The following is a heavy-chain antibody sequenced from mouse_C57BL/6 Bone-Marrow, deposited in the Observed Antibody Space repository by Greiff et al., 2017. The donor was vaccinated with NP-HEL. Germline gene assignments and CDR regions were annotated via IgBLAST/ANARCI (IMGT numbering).Heavy chain of an antibody. Sequence: VQLQQSGAELVRPGASVTLSCKASGYTFTDYEMHWVKQTPVHGLEWIGAIDPETGGTAYNKKFKGKAILTADKSSITAYIELRSLTTEDACLYYCTTEGWDYPYDYAMDYWCQGTSVTVSS. CDR3: TTEGWDYPYDYAMDY. CDR2: IDPETGGT. J-gene: IGHJ4*01. D-gene: IGHD3-3*01. V-gene: IGHV1-15*01. CDR1: GYTFTDYE.